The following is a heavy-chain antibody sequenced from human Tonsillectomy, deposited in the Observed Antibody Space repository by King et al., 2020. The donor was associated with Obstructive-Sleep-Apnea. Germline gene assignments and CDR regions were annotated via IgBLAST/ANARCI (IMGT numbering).Heavy chain of an antibody. CDR2: IKQDGSVK. CDR3: AREYWGPDY. Sequence: VQLVESGGGLVQPGGSVRLSCGASGFTFSSYWMTWVRQAPGKGLEWVANIKQDGSVKNYEDSVKVRFTISRDNAKKSVFLQMNSLTAEDTAVYYCAREYWGPDYWGQGTLVTVSS. D-gene: IGHD3-16*01. V-gene: IGHV3-7*01. J-gene: IGHJ4*02. CDR1: GFTFSSYW.